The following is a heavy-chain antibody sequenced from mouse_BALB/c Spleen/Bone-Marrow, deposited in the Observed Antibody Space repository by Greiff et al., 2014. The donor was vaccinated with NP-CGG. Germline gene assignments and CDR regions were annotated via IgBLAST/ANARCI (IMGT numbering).Heavy chain of an antibody. CDR3: TRRGDHYGSPGVYYAMDY. J-gene: IGHJ4*01. V-gene: IGHV1S22*01. D-gene: IGHD1-1*01. CDR2: IYPDSGKT. Sequence: LQQSGSELVRPGASVRLSCKASGYTFTSYWMHWVKQRPGQGLEWIGNIYPDSGKTNYDEKFKRKATLTVDTSSSTAYMQLSSLTSEDSAVYYCTRRGDHYGSPGVYYAMDYWGQGTSVTVSS. CDR1: GYTFTSYW.